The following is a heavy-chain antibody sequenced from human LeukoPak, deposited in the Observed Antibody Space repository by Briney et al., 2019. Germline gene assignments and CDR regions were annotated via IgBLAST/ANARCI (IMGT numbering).Heavy chain of an antibody. Sequence: TGGSLRLSCAASGFTFSSYSMNWVRQAPGKGLEWVSSISSSSSYIYYADSVKGRFAISRDNSKNTLYLQMNSLRTEDTAVYYCAKGSRNSRPYYFDFWGQESLVTVSS. V-gene: IGHV3-21*04. D-gene: IGHD6-19*01. J-gene: IGHJ4*02. CDR2: ISSSSSYI. CDR1: GFTFSSYS. CDR3: AKGSRNSRPYYFDF.